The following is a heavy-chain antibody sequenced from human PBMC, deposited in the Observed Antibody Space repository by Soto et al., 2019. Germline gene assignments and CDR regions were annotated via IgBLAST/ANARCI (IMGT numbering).Heavy chain of an antibody. CDR2: IHSHSGST. CDR3: ARPGEAYGLDV. D-gene: IGHD2-21*01. V-gene: IGHV4-38-2*01. CDR1: GYSISSGYY. J-gene: IGHJ6*02. Sequence: SETLSLTCAVSGYSISSGYYWGWLRQPPGKGLEWIASIHSHSGSTYYDPSLRGRVLISVDSSKNHFSLNLSSVTAADTAVYYCARPGEAYGLDVWGQGTKVTVYS.